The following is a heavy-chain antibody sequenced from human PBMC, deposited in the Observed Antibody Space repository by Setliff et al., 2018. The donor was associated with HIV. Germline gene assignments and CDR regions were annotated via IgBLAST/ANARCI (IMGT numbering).Heavy chain of an antibody. CDR1: GGSISFYY. CDR2: TFDNGNT. Sequence: KPSETLSLTCSISGGSISFYYWNWLRQTPGKGLEWIAYTFDNGNTHYNPSLESLVTLSLDTSRNLFSLRLASVTAADTAVYYCARDTGDYDRKIDHWGQGALVTVSS. D-gene: IGHD3-22*01. V-gene: IGHV4-59*01. CDR3: ARDTGDYDRKIDH. J-gene: IGHJ4*02.